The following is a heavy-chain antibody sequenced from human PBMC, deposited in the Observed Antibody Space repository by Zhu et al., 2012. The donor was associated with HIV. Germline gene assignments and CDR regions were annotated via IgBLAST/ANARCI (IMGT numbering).Heavy chain of an antibody. V-gene: IGHV4-30-2*01. J-gene: IGHJ3*02. CDR1: GGSISSGGYS. CDR2: IYHSGST. Sequence: QVQLQESGSGLVKPSQTLSLTCAVSGGSISSGGYSWSWIRQPPGKGLEWIGYIYHSGSTYYDPSLKSRVTISVDRSKNQFSLKLSSVTAADTAVYYCARGSGDYAGLTFDIWGQGTMVTVSS. D-gene: IGHD4-17*01. CDR3: ARGSGDYAGLTFDI.